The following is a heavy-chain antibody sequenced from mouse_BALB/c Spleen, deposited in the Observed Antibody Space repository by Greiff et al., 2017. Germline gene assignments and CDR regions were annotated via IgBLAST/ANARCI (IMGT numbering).Heavy chain of an antibody. CDR1: GFTFSSYG. D-gene: IGHD1-2*01. V-gene: IGHV5-6-3*01. CDR2: INSNGGST. Sequence: EVNLVESGGGLVQPGGSLKLSCAASGFTFSSYGMSWVRQTPDKRLELVATINSNGGSTYYPDSVKGRFTISRDNAKNTLYLQMSSLKSEDTAMYYCARELRLRTFDYWGQGTTLTVSS. CDR3: ARELRLRTFDY. J-gene: IGHJ2*01.